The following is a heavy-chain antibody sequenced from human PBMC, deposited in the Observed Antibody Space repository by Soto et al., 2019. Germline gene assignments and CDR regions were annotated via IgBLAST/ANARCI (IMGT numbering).Heavy chain of an antibody. CDR3: ARVEGYSYGCKIDY. CDR1: GFTFSSYS. V-gene: IGHV3-21*01. D-gene: IGHD5-18*01. J-gene: IGHJ4*02. CDR2: ISSSSSYI. Sequence: PGCSLRLSCAASGFTFSSYSMNWVRQAPGKGLEWVSSISSSSSYIYYADSVKGRFTISRDNAKNSLYLQMNSLRAEDTAVYYCARVEGYSYGCKIDYWGQGTLVTVSS.